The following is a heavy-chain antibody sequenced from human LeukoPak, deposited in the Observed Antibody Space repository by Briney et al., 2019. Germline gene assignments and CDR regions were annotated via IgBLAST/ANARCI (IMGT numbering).Heavy chain of an antibody. CDR3: ARDMLAAAYYYGMDV. CDR1: GFTVSSNY. J-gene: IGHJ6*02. Sequence: GGSLRLSCAASGFTVSSNYMSWVRQAPGKGLEWVSFIYSGGSTYYADSVKGRFTISRDNSKNTLYLQMNSLRAEDTAVYYCARDMLAAAYYYGMDVWGQGTTVTVSS. V-gene: IGHV3-66*02. D-gene: IGHD6-13*01. CDR2: IYSGGST.